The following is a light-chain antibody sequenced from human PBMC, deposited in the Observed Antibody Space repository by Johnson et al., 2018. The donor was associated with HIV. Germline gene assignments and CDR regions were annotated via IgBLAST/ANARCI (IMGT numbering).Light chain of an antibody. CDR3: GTWDGSLSVYV. V-gene: IGLV1-51*02. Sequence: QPALTQPPSMSAAPGQKVTISCSGSSSNIGHNYVSWYQQLPGTAPKLLIYENNKRPSGIPDRFSGSKSGTSATLGITGLQTGDEADYYCGTWDGSLSVYVFGTGTKVTVL. CDR2: ENN. J-gene: IGLJ1*01. CDR1: SSNIGHNY.